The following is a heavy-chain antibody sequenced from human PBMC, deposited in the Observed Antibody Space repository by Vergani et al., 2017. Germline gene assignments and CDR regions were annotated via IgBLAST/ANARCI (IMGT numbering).Heavy chain of an antibody. CDR1: GFTFSSYG. D-gene: IGHD3-22*01. CDR3: ARASRSVVMWYYCMDV. CDR2: IRYDGSNK. J-gene: IGHJ6*02. Sequence: QVQLVESGGGVVQPGGSLRLSCAASGFTFSSYGMHWVRQAPGKGLEWVAFIRYDGSNKYYADSVKGRFTISRDNSKNTLYLQMNSLRAEDTAVYYCARASRSVVMWYYCMDVWGQGTTVTVSS. V-gene: IGHV3-30*02.